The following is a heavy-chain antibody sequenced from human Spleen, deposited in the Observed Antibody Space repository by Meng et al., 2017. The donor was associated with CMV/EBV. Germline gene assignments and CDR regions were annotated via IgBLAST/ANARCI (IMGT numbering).Heavy chain of an antibody. CDR3: AREKFRTYGSSWGYYYYYGMDV. CDR1: EFIFSDYS. Sequence: GESLKISCAASEFIFSDYSMNWVRQAPGKGLEWVSSISSTSTNIYYADSVKGRFTISRDNAKNSLYLQMNSLRGEDTAVYYCAREKFRTYGSSWGYYYYYGMDVWGQGTTVTVSS. V-gene: IGHV3-21*01. D-gene: IGHD2-15*01. CDR2: ISSTSTNI. J-gene: IGHJ6*02.